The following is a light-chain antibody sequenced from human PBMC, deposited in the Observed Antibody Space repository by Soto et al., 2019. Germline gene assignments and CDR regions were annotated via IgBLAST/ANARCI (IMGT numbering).Light chain of an antibody. V-gene: IGLV1-47*01. CDR3: SVWDQSLTGWV. Sequence: QSALTQPPSASGTPGQSLTISCSGSSSNIGSHFVYWYQHLPGTAPKLLIFRDGQRPSGVPARFFGSKSGTSASLAITGLRSEDEADYYCSVWDQSLTGWVFGGGTTVTVL. CDR1: SSNIGSHF. J-gene: IGLJ3*02. CDR2: RDG.